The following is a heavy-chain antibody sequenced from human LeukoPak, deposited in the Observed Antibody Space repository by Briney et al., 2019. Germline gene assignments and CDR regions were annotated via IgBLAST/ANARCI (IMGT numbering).Heavy chain of an antibody. V-gene: IGHV1-2*02. CDR1: GYTFTGYY. D-gene: IGHD2-2*01. Sequence: GASVKVSCKASGYTFTGYYMHWVRQAPGQGLEWMGWINPNSGGTNYAQKFQGRVTMTRDTSISTAYMELSRLRSDDTAVYYCARSTPTSRSDYYYYYYYMDVWGKGTTVTVSS. CDR3: ARSTPTSRSDYYYYYYYMDV. CDR2: INPNSGGT. J-gene: IGHJ6*03.